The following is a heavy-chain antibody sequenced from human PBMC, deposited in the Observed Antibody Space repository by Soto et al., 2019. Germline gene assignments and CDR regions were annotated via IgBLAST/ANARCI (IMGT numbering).Heavy chain of an antibody. V-gene: IGHV3-9*01. CDR3: ARDRHYGSGSYSDY. CDR1: GFTFDDYA. D-gene: IGHD3-10*01. CDR2: VNWNSVKI. J-gene: IGHJ4*02. Sequence: PGGSLRLSCAASGFTFDDYAMHWVRQAPGKGLEWVSGVNWNSVKIDYADSVKGRFTISRDNAKNSLYLQMNSLRPEDTAWYYCARDRHYGSGSYSDYWGQGTLVTVSS.